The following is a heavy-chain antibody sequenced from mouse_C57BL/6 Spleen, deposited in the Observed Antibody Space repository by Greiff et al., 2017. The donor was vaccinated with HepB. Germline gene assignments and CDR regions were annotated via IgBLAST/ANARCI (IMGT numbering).Heavy chain of an antibody. Sequence: QVQLQQPGAELVKPGASVKLSCKASGYTFTSYWMHWVKQRPGQGLEWIGMIHPNSGSTNYNEKFKSKATLTVDKSSSTAYMQLSSLTSEDSAVYYCARPLTTVVDFWYFDVWGTGTTVTVSS. J-gene: IGHJ1*03. D-gene: IGHD1-1*01. V-gene: IGHV1-64*01. CDR2: IHPNSGST. CDR1: GYTFTSYW. CDR3: ARPLTTVVDFWYFDV.